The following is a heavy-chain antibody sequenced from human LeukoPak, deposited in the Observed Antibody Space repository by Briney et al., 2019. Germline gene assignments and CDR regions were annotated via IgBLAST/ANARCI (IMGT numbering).Heavy chain of an antibody. D-gene: IGHD2-21*01. Sequence: GGSLRLSCAASGFTFSSYSMNWVRQAPGKGLEWVPSISSSSSYIYYADSVKGRFTISRDNAKNSLYLQMNSLRAEDTAVYYCARALFGGDLHNFDYWGQGTLVTVSS. V-gene: IGHV3-21*01. CDR1: GFTFSSYS. CDR3: ARALFGGDLHNFDY. J-gene: IGHJ4*02. CDR2: ISSSSSYI.